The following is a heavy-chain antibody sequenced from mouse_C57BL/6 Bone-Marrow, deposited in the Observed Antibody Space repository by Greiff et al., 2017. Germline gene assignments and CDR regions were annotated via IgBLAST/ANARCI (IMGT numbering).Heavy chain of an antibody. V-gene: IGHV5-6*01. Sequence: EVMLVESGGDLVKPGGSLKLSCAASGFTFSSYGMSWVRQTPDKRLEWVATISSGGSYTYYPDSVQGRFTISRDNAKNTLYLQMSSLKSEDTAMYYCASPLITTVVSFDYWGQGTTLTVSS. D-gene: IGHD1-1*01. CDR3: ASPLITTVVSFDY. J-gene: IGHJ2*01. CDR1: GFTFSSYG. CDR2: ISSGGSYT.